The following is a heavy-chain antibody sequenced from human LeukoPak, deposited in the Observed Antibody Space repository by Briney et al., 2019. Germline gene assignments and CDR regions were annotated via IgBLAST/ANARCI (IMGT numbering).Heavy chain of an antibody. CDR2: IYTSGST. CDR3: AGHYYYDTTGSDY. CDR1: GGSITSYY. V-gene: IGHV4-4*07. Sequence: TSETLALTCTVSGGSITSYYWSWIRQPAGKGLEWIGRIYTSGSTNYSPSLKSRVTMSVDTSKSQCSLKLSSVTAADTAMYYCAGHYYYDTTGSDYWGQGTLVSVSS. D-gene: IGHD3-22*01. J-gene: IGHJ4*02.